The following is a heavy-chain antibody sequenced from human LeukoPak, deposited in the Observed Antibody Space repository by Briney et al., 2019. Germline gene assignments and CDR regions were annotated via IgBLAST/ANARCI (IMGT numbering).Heavy chain of an antibody. V-gene: IGHV1-69*13. J-gene: IGHJ5*02. CDR1: GYTFTSYG. CDR2: IIPIFGTA. D-gene: IGHD4-11*01. Sequence: ASVKVSCKASGYTFTSYGISWVRQAPGQGLEWMGGIIPIFGTANYAQKFQGRVTITADESTSTAYMELSSLRSEDTAVYYCARLVTTVNPEGFDPWGQGTLVTVSS. CDR3: ARLVTTVNPEGFDP.